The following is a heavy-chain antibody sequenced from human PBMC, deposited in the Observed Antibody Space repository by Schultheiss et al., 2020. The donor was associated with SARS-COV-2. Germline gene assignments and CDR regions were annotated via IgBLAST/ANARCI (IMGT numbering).Heavy chain of an antibody. CDR3: ARRLDTAMVTSWFDP. D-gene: IGHD5-18*01. CDR1: GGSISRYY. Sequence: SETLSLTCTVSGGSISRYYWSWIRQPPGKGLEWIGSVFHSGSTYYNPSLKSRVTISVDTSKNQFSLKLSSVTAADTAVYYCARRLDTAMVTSWFDPWGQGTLVTVSS. V-gene: IGHV4-59*05. J-gene: IGHJ5*02. CDR2: VFHSGST.